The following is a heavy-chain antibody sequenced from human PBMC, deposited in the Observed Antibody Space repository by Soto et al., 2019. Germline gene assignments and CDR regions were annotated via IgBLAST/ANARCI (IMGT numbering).Heavy chain of an antibody. CDR3: AKGQHCRSTSCSFYYYGVDV. CDR1: GFTFSTYG. Sequence: PGGSLRLSCAASGFTFSTYGMHWVRQAPGKGLEWVAVISYDGSYKYYADSVKGRLIISRDNSKNTLYLQMNSLRAEDTAVYYCAKGQHCRSTSCSFYYYGVDVWGQGPTVTV. J-gene: IGHJ6*02. CDR2: ISYDGSYK. V-gene: IGHV3-30*18. D-gene: IGHD2-2*01.